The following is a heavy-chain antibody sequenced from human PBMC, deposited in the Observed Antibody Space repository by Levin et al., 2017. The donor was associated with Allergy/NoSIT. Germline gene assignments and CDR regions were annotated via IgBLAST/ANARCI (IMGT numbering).Heavy chain of an antibody. D-gene: IGHD2-15*01. CDR1: GGSFSGYY. Sequence: SETLSLTCAVYGGSFSGYYWSWIRQPPGKGLEWIGEINHSGSTNYNPSLKSRVTISVDTSKNQFSLKLSSVTAADTAVYYCARRYRYCSGGSCYRGYYYYYMDVWGKGTTVTVSS. J-gene: IGHJ6*03. V-gene: IGHV4-34*01. CDR2: INHSGST. CDR3: ARRYRYCSGGSCYRGYYYYYMDV.